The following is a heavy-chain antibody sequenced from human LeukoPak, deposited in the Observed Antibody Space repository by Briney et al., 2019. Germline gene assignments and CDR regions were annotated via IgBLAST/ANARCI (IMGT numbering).Heavy chain of an antibody. J-gene: IGHJ4*02. CDR1: GFTLSSYS. Sequence: PGGSLRLSCATSGFTLSSYSMNWVRQAPGKGLEWISYISSGSTTIYYADSVKGRFTISRDNAKNSLHLQMNSLRAEDTAVYYCARDVEQWLVRVYYFGYWGQGTLVTVSS. V-gene: IGHV3-48*01. D-gene: IGHD6-19*01. CDR2: ISSGSTTI. CDR3: ARDVEQWLVRVYYFGY.